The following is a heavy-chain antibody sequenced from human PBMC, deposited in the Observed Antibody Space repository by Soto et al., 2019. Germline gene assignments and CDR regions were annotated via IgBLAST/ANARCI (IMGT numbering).Heavy chain of an antibody. J-gene: IGHJ5*02. CDR2: ISAYNGNT. CDR1: GYTFTSYG. V-gene: IGHV1-18*01. CDR3: ARDYYDSSGYVNWFDP. D-gene: IGHD3-22*01. Sequence: ASVKVSCKASGYTFTSYGISWVRQAPGQGLEWMGWISAYNGNTNYAQKLQGRVTMTTDTSTSTAYMELRSLRSDDTAVYYCARDYYDSSGYVNWFDPWGQGTLVTVPQ.